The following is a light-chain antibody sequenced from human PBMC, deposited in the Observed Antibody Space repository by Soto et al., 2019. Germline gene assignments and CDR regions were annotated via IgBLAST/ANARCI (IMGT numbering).Light chain of an antibody. Sequence: DIVMTQSPLSLPVTPGEPASISCRSSQSLLYSNGYNYLDWYLQKPGQSPQLLIYLGSNRASGVPDRFSGSGSGTDFTLKISRVEAEDVGVYYCMQALQTPLAFGGGTKVEIE. CDR2: LGS. CDR1: QSLLYSNGYNY. V-gene: IGKV2-28*01. J-gene: IGKJ4*01. CDR3: MQALQTPLA.